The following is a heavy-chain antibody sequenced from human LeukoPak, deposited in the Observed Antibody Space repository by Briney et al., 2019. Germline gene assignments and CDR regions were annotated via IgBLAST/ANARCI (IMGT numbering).Heavy chain of an antibody. CDR1: GGSISSSSYY. D-gene: IGHD1-1*01. V-gene: IGHV4-61*01. J-gene: IGHJ5*02. CDR2: IHHSGST. CDR3: AGRYNWNDEGWFDP. Sequence: SETLSLTCTVSGGSISSSSYYWSWIRQPPGKGLEWIGYIHHSGSTNYNPSLKSRVTISVDTSKNQFSLKLSSVTAADTAVYYCAGRYNWNDEGWFDPWGQGTLVTVSS.